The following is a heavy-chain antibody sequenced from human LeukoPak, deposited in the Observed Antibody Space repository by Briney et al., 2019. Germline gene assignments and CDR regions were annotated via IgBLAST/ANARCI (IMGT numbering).Heavy chain of an antibody. D-gene: IGHD3-22*01. J-gene: IGHJ3*02. CDR2: IRNKAKSYAT. CDR1: GFTFSDSA. V-gene: IGHV3-73*01. CDR3: THYYDSSGYYGAFDI. Sequence: PGGSLKLSCAASGFTFSDSAMHWVRQASGKGLEWVGRIRNKAKSYATAYAESVKGRFTISRDDSKNTAYLQMSSLKTEDTAVYYCTHYYDSSGYYGAFDIWGQGTMVTVSS.